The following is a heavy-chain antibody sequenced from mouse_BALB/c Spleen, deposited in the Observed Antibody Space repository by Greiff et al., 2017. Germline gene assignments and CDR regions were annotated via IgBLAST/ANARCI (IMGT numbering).Heavy chain of an antibody. CDR1: GFPFSDYY. CDR3: ARQSYYYGSSYVGFAY. Sequence: EVNLVESGGGLVKPGGSLKLSCAASGFPFSDYYMYWVRQTPEKRLEWVATISDGGSYTYYPDSVKGRFTISRDNATNNLYLQMSSLKSEDTAMYYCARQSYYYGSSYVGFAYWGQGTLVTVSA. J-gene: IGHJ3*01. D-gene: IGHD1-1*01. V-gene: IGHV5-4*02. CDR2: ISDGGSYT.